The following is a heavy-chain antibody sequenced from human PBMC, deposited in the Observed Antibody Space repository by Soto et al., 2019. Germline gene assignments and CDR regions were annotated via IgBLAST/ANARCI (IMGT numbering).Heavy chain of an antibody. D-gene: IGHD3-22*01. Sequence: ASVKVSCKASGYTFTSYGISWVRQAPGQGLEWMGWIGAYNGNTNYAQKLQGRVTMTTDTSTSTAYMELRSLRSDDTAVYYCARSVYYDSSGYYYVVNAFDIWGQGTMVTVSS. CDR3: ARSVYYDSSGYYYVVNAFDI. J-gene: IGHJ3*02. V-gene: IGHV1-18*04. CDR2: IGAYNGNT. CDR1: GYTFTSYG.